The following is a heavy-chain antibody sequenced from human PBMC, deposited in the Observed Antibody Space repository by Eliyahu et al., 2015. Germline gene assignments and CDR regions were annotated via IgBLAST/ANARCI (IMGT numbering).Heavy chain of an antibody. Sequence: VVQPGGSLRLSCAASGFTFDDYAMHWVRQAPGKGLEWVSLISGDGGSTYYADSVKGRFTISREKSKNSLYLQMNSLRNEDTALYYCAKVLSRGPSHEYYFDYWGQGTLVTVSS. CDR2: ISGDGGST. CDR3: AKVLSRGPSHEYYFDY. CDR1: GFTFDDYA. D-gene: IGHD3-22*01. J-gene: IGHJ4*02. V-gene: IGHV3-43*02.